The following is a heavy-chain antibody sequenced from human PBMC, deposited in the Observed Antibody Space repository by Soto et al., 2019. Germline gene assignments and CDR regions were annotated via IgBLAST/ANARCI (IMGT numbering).Heavy chain of an antibody. D-gene: IGHD6-6*01. CDR3: ARDFVVSHRPPFDL. Sequence: EVQLVESGGGLVKPGGYLRLSCAASGFTFSSYSMNWVRQAPGKGLEWVSSISSSSSYIYYADSVKGRFTISRDNAKNSLYLQMNSLRAEDTAVYYCARDFVVSHRPPFDLWGRGTLVTVSS. J-gene: IGHJ2*01. CDR2: ISSSSSYI. V-gene: IGHV3-21*01. CDR1: GFTFSSYS.